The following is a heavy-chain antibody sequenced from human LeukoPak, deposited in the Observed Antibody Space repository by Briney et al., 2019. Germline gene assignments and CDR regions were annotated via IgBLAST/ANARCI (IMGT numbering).Heavy chain of an antibody. CDR1: GGSFSGYY. CDR2: INHSGST. CDR3: ARGDIVVVPAAIGEYYYYGMDV. V-gene: IGHV4-34*01. J-gene: IGHJ6*02. Sequence: PSETLSLTCAVYGGSFSGYYWSWIRQPAGKGLEWIGEINHSGSTNYNPSLKSRVTISVDTSKNQFSLKLSSVTAADTAVYYCARGDIVVVPAAIGEYYYYGMDVWGQGTTVTVSS. D-gene: IGHD2-2*01.